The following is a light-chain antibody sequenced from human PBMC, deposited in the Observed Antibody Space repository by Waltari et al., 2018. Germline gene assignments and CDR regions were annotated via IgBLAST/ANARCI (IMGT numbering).Light chain of an antibody. J-gene: IGKJ1*01. CDR1: HMIDNY. Sequence: DIQMTPSPPSLSASVGDRVTITCRASHMIDNYLNWYQHKPGKAPNLLIFSASSLQNGGASRFSGTGSGTDFTLTINGLQPGDFATYFCQQSYTTPWTFGQGTKVEIK. V-gene: IGKV1-39*01. CDR3: QQSYTTPWT. CDR2: SAS.